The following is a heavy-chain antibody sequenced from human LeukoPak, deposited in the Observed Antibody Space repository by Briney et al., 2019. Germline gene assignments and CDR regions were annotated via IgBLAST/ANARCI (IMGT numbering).Heavy chain of an antibody. D-gene: IGHD5-24*01. CDR3: ARERDGRFFDY. Sequence: GGSLRLSCAVSGLSFGSFWMSWVRQAPGRGREGVANINQDGSEKYFVDSVRGRFTISRDNSKNSLHLQMNTLRAEDTAVYYCARERDGRFFDYWGQGTLVTVSS. CDR1: GLSFGSFW. V-gene: IGHV3-7*01. CDR2: INQDGSEK. J-gene: IGHJ4*02.